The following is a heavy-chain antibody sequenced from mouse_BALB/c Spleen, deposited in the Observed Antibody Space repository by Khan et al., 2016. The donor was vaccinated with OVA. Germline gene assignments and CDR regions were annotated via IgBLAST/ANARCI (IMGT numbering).Heavy chain of an antibody. CDR2: IDPANGNT. V-gene: IGHV14-3*02. D-gene: IGHD3-2*01. CDR1: GFNIKDTY. CDR3: ARGTARATGDY. Sequence: EVQLQQSGAELVKSGASVKLSCTASGFNIKDTYMHWVKQRPEQGLEWIGRIDPANGNTKYDPKFQGKATITADTSSNTAYLQLSSLTSEDTAVYYCARGTARATGDYWGQGTTLTVSS. J-gene: IGHJ2*01.